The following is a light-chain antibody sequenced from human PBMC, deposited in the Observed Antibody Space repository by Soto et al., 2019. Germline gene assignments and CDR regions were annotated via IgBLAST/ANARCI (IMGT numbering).Light chain of an antibody. J-gene: IGKJ1*01. Sequence: EIVLTQSPGTLSLSPGERATLSCRASQSVGSTFLAWYQQKPGQAPRLLIYGVSTRATGIPDRFSGSWSVTDFTLSISRLEPEDFAVYYCGQFVSSPPRTFGQGTKVEIK. V-gene: IGKV3-20*01. CDR1: QSVGSTF. CDR3: GQFVSSPPRT. CDR2: GVS.